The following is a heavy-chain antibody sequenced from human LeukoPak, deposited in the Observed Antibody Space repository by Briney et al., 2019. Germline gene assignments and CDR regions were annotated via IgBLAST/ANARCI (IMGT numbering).Heavy chain of an antibody. V-gene: IGHV5-51*01. CDR2: IYPGDSDT. Sequence: GESLKISCKGSGYSFTSYWNGWVRQMPGKGLEWMGIIYPGDSDTRYSPSFQGQVTISADKSISTAYLQWSSLKASDTAMYYCARAYYDFWSGYSSNYYYYMDVWGKGTTVTVSS. CDR1: GYSFTSYW. CDR3: ARAYYDFWSGYSSNYYYYMDV. J-gene: IGHJ6*03. D-gene: IGHD3-3*01.